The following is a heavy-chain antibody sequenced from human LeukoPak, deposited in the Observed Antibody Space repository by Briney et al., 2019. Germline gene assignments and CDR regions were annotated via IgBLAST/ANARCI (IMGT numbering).Heavy chain of an antibody. CDR3: AELGITMIGGV. CDR2: ISGSGGTT. J-gene: IGHJ6*04. D-gene: IGHD3-10*02. Sequence: GGSLRLSCAASGFSLSDYAMSWVRQAPGKGLQWVSVISGSGGTTYYADSVKGRFTISRDNSKNTVFLQMNSLRAEDTAVYYCAELGITMIGGVWGKGTTVTISS. V-gene: IGHV3-23*01. CDR1: GFSLSDYA.